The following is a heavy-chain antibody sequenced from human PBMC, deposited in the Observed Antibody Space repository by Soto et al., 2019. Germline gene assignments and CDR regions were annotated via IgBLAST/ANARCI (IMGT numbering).Heavy chain of an antibody. V-gene: IGHV4-4*02. CDR2: IYHSGST. CDR3: ARQRYYYGSGTFDY. CDR1: GGSISSSNW. D-gene: IGHD3-10*01. J-gene: IGHJ4*02. Sequence: KPSETLSLTCAVSGGSISSSNWWSWVRQPPGKGLEWIGEIYHSGSTNYNPSLKSRVTISVDKSKNQFSLKLSSVTAADTAVYYCARQRYYYGSGTFDYWGQGTLVTVSS.